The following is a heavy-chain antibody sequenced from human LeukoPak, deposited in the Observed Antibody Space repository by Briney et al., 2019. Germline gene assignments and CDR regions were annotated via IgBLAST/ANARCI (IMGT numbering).Heavy chain of an antibody. CDR2: IKKDGSEK. CDR1: GFTFSSYY. V-gene: IGHV3-7*01. Sequence: GGSLRLSCAASGFTFSSYYMSWVRQAPGKGLEWVANIKKDGSEKYYVDSVKGRFTISRDNAKTSLYLQMNRLRAEDTAVYYCANSFGIAAPFGYFDYWGQGTLVTVSS. J-gene: IGHJ4*02. CDR3: ANSFGIAAPFGYFDY. D-gene: IGHD2-15*01.